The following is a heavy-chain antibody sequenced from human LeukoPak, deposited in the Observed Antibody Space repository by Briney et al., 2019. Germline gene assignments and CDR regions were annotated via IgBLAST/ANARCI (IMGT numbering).Heavy chain of an antibody. CDR2: ISGSGTI. CDR1: GGSIHSY. Sequence: PSETLSLTCTVSGGSIHSYWSWIRQPAGKGLEWIGRISGSGTITYNPALQSRLTISIDTSKNQFSLELNSVTAADTAVYYCARVLHKSIIPTFDIWGQETMVTVSS. J-gene: IGHJ3*02. CDR3: ARVLHKSIIPTFDI. D-gene: IGHD2-21*01. V-gene: IGHV4-4*07.